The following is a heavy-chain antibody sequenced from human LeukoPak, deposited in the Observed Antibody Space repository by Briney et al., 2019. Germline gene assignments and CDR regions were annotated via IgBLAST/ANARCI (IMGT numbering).Heavy chain of an antibody. CDR1: GFTFSNYA. J-gene: IGHJ5*01. D-gene: IGHD6-25*01. CDR2: ISGSGGST. CDR3: AKKLGGGSLAAAATGGFCDS. V-gene: IGHV3-23*01. Sequence: GGSLRLSCAGSGFTFSNYALIWVRQAPGEGLEWVSSISGSGGSTYYADSVKGRFTISRDNSKNTLYLQMNSLRAHDTAVYYCAKKLGGGSLAAAATGGFCDSWGQGTLVTVSS.